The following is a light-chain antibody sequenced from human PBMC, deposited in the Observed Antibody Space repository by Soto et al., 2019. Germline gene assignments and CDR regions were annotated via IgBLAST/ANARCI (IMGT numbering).Light chain of an antibody. CDR1: SSDVAYNNY. J-gene: IGLJ2*01. V-gene: IGLV2-8*01. Sequence: QSVLTQPPSASGSPGQSVTISCTGASSDVAYNNYVSWYQQYSGKAPKLMIFEVSKRPSGVPDRFSGSKSGNTASLTVSGLQAEDEADYYCSSYTGSNNLRFGGGTKLTVL. CDR3: SSYTGSNNLR. CDR2: EVS.